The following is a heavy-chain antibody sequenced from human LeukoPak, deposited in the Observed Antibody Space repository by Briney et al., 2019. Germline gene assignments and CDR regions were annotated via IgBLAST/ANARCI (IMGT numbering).Heavy chain of an antibody. CDR2: IYYSGST. CDR3: ARNGGGSWSIDY. Sequence: SETLSLTCTVSGGSISSYYWSWIRQPPGKGLEWIGYIYYSGSTNYNPSLKSQVTISVDTSKNQFSLKLSSVTAADTAVYYCARNGGGSWSIDYWGQGTLVTVSS. V-gene: IGHV4-59*01. J-gene: IGHJ4*02. CDR1: GGSISSYY. D-gene: IGHD2-15*01.